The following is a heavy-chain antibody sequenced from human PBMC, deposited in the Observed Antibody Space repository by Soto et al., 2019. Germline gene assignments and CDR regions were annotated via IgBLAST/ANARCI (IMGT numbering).Heavy chain of an antibody. CDR1: GFTFSSYS. Sequence: GGSLRLSCAASGFTFSSYSMNWVRQAPGKGLEWVSSISSSSSYIYYADSVKGRFTISRDNAKNSLYLQMNSLRAEDTAVYYCARDVAHLYGDCSYWGQGTLVTVSS. CDR3: ARDVAHLYGDCSY. CDR2: ISSSSSYI. J-gene: IGHJ4*02. V-gene: IGHV3-21*01. D-gene: IGHD4-17*01.